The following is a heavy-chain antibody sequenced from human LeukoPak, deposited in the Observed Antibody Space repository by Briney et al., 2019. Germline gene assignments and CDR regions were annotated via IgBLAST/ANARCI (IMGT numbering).Heavy chain of an antibody. D-gene: IGHD1-26*01. J-gene: IGHJ6*02. CDR2: INHSGST. CDR1: GGSFSGYY. V-gene: IGHV4-34*01. CDR3: AGLWCGSYYLNYYYGMDV. Sequence: SETLSLTCAVYGGSFSGYYWSWIRQPPGKGLEWIGEINHSGSTNYNPSLKSRVTISVDTSKNQFSLKLSSVTAADTAVYYCAGLWCGSYYLNYYYGMDVWGQGTTVTVSS.